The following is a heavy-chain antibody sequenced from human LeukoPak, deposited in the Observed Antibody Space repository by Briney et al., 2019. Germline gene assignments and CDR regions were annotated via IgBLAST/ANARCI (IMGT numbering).Heavy chain of an antibody. CDR3: ARDIWMVRGVMRGWFDP. J-gene: IGHJ5*02. D-gene: IGHD3-10*01. V-gene: IGHV1-18*01. CDR2: IRADNGKT. CDR1: GYTFTSYV. Sequence: ASVKVSRKASGYTFTSYVISWVRQAPGQGLEWVGWIRADNGKTNYAQKLQGRVTMTTDTSTRTAYMELRSLRSDDTAVYYCARDIWMVRGVMRGWFDPWGQGTLVTVSS.